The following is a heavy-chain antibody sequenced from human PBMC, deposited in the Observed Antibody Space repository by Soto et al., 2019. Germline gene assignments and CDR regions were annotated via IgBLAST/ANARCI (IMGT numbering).Heavy chain of an antibody. CDR1: GYTFTSYD. CDR2: MNPNSGNT. CDR3: ARGIPTMVRGVRYYYYYMDV. Sequence: ASVKVSCKASGYTFTSYDINWVRQATGQGLEWMGWMNPNSGNTGYAQKFQGRVTMTRNTSISTAYMELSSLRSEDTAVYYCARGIPTMVRGVRYYYYYMDVWGKGTTVTVSS. J-gene: IGHJ6*03. D-gene: IGHD3-10*01. V-gene: IGHV1-8*01.